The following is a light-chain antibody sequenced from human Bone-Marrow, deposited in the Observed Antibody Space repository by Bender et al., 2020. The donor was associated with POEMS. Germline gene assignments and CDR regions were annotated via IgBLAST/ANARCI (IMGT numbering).Light chain of an antibody. J-gene: IGLJ2*01. V-gene: IGLV3-21*02. CDR2: DDS. CDR1: SIGSKS. Sequence: SYVLTQPPSVSVAPGQTARISCGGNSIGSKSVHWYQQKPGQAPVLVVNDDSDRPSGIPERFSGSNSGNTATLTISRVEAGDEADFFCQVWDGPTDHVVFGGGTKLTVL. CDR3: QVWDGPTDHVV.